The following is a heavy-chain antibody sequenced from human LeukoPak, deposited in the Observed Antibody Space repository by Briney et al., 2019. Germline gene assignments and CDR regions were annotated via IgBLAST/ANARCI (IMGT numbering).Heavy chain of an antibody. D-gene: IGHD3-10*01. V-gene: IGHV1-8*01. CDR3: AKRSTVRGAIGFDP. Sequence: GSSVKVSCKASGYTFTSYDINWVRQATGQGLEWMGWMNPNSGNTGYAQKFQGRVTMTRNTSISTAYMELSSLRSEDTAVYYCAKRSTVRGAIGFDPWGQGTLVTVSS. J-gene: IGHJ5*02. CDR2: MNPNSGNT. CDR1: GYTFTSYD.